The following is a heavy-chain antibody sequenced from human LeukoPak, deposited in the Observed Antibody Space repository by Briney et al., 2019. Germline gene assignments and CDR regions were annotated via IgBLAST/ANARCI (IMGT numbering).Heavy chain of an antibody. V-gene: IGHV5-10-1*01. CDR3: AILRPVPSPYFDY. CDR2: IDPSDSYT. CDR1: GYNFTSYW. J-gene: IGHJ4*02. D-gene: IGHD1-26*01. Sequence: GESLKISCKGSGYNFTSYWISWVRQMPGKGLEWMGRIDPSDSYTNYSPSFQGHVTISADKSISTAYLQWSSLKASDTAMYYCAILRPVPSPYFDYWGQGTLVTVSS.